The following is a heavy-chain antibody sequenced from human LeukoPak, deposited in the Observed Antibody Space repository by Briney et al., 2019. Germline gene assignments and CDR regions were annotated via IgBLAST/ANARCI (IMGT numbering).Heavy chain of an antibody. J-gene: IGHJ4*02. CDR2: ISSSSRII. V-gene: IGHV3-48*02. CDR1: GFTLSSYS. Sequence: GGSLRLSCAASGFTLSSYSMNWVRQAPGKGLEWVSYISSSSRIIYYADSVKGRFTISRDNAKNSLYLQMNSLRDEDTAVYYCARDYDSSGYSFDYWGQGTLVTVSS. D-gene: IGHD3-22*01. CDR3: ARDYDSSGYSFDY.